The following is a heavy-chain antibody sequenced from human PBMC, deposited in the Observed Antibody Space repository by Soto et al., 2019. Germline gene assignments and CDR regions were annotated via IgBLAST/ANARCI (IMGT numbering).Heavy chain of an antibody. D-gene: IGHD1-26*01. V-gene: IGHV1-69*04. CDR1: GDTFTTYS. CDR2: IIPNLGIT. Sequence: QVQLVQSGAELKKPGSSVNVSCQASGDTFTTYSISWVRQAPGQGPEWMGRIIPNLGITNYARKLHGRFAIIADTSTILVYMELISLKYPFTAVYRCARVHRFSGWQAVDSWGQGTLVTVSP. J-gene: IGHJ5*01. CDR3: ARVHRFSGWQAVDS.